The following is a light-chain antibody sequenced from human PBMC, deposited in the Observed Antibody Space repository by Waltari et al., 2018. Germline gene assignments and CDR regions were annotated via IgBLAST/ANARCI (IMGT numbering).Light chain of an antibody. CDR1: ATNIGVNF. Sequence: QSVLTQPPSASGTPGQRVTISCSGGATNIGVNFVYWYRQLPGTAPKLLLYKNDPRPSGVPVRISGSKSGTSASLVISGLRSEDEADYYCAAWDDRLYTVMFGGGTKLTVL. J-gene: IGLJ3*02. CDR3: AAWDDRLYTVM. V-gene: IGLV1-47*01. CDR2: KND.